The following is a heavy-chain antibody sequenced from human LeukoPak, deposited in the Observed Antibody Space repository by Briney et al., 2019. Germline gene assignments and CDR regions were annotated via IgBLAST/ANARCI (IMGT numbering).Heavy chain of an antibody. Sequence: GGSLRLSCVASGFTFSTYAMSWVRQAPGKGLEWVSGISISGGSTYYADSVKGRFTISRDNSKNTPYLQMNSLRAEDTAVYYCARDLPKTGYVGACDIWGQGTMVTVSS. J-gene: IGHJ3*02. CDR3: ARDLPKTGYVGACDI. V-gene: IGHV3-23*01. D-gene: IGHD5-12*01. CDR1: GFTFSTYA. CDR2: ISISGGST.